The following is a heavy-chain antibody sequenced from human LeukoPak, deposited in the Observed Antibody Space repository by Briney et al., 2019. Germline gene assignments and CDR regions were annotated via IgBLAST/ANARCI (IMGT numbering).Heavy chain of an antibody. Sequence: PSQTLSLTCAVSGGSISSGAYSWSWIRQPPGKGLEWIGYIYHSGSTYYNPSLKSRVTMSVDTSKNQFSLKLSSVTAADTAVYYCARHGPPRAGWGRKYYYMDVWGKGTTVTISS. D-gene: IGHD3-16*01. CDR1: GGSISSGAYS. CDR3: ARHGPPRAGWGRKYYYMDV. V-gene: IGHV4-30-4*07. J-gene: IGHJ6*03. CDR2: IYHSGST.